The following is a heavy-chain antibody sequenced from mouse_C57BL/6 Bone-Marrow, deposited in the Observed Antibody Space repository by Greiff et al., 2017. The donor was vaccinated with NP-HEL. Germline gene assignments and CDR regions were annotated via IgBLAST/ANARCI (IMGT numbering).Heavy chain of an antibody. Sequence: EVMLVESGGGLVKPGGSLTLSCVASGFTFSDYGMHWVRQAPEKGLEWVAYISSGSSTIYYADTVKGRFTISRDNAKNTLFLQMTSLRSEDTAMYYCASYSNFDYWGQGTTLTVSS. CDR3: ASYSNFDY. J-gene: IGHJ2*01. V-gene: IGHV5-17*01. D-gene: IGHD2-5*01. CDR1: GFTFSDYG. CDR2: ISSGSSTI.